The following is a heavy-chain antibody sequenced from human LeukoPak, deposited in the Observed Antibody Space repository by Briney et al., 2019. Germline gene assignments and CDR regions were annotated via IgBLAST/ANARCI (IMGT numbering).Heavy chain of an antibody. CDR2: MSSSGIS. D-gene: IGHD1-26*01. J-gene: IGHJ4*02. Sequence: SETLSLTCTVSNGSISSDTYFWSWIRQPAGKGLEWIGRMSSSGISTYSPSLKSRVTISVDTSKNQFSLKLSSVTAADTAVYYCARSSWSLFDYWGQGTLVTVSS. CDR3: ARSSWSLFDY. V-gene: IGHV4-61*02. CDR1: NGSISSDTYF.